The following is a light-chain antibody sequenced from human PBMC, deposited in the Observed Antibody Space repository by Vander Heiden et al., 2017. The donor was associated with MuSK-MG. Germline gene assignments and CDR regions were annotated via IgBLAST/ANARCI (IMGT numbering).Light chain of an antibody. Sequence: QSALTQPASVSGSPGPSITTSFTGTSNDIGSFNLVSWYQQRPGKSPKLLIFEVSERPSGISDRFSGSKSANRASLTISGLQVEDEADYYCCAYADSNTWVFGGGTKLTVL. CDR1: SNDIGSFNL. CDR3: CAYADSNTWV. V-gene: IGLV2-23*02. J-gene: IGLJ3*02. CDR2: EVS.